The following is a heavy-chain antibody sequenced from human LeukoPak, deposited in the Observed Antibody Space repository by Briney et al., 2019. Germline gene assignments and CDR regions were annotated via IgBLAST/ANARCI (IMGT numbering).Heavy chain of an antibody. CDR1: GGSISSGSYY. J-gene: IGHJ4*02. CDR2: IYYSGST. CDR3: ARVLIATPYSSGWYLDY. Sequence: SETLSLTCTVSGGSISSGSYYWGWIRQPPGKGLEWIGSIYYSGSTYYNPSLKSRVTISVDTSKNQFTLKLSSVTAAATAVYFCARVLIATPYSSGWYLDYWGQGTLVTVSS. D-gene: IGHD6-19*01. V-gene: IGHV4-39*06.